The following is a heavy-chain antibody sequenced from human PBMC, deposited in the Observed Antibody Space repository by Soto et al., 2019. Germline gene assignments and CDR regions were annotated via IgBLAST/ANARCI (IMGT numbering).Heavy chain of an antibody. CDR2: FDPEDGET. D-gene: IGHD2-15*01. V-gene: IGHV1-24*01. CDR1: GYTLTELS. J-gene: IGHJ3*02. CDR3: ATAIHGYCSGGSCYRKGRDAFDI. Sequence: QVQLVQSGAEVKKPGASVKVSCKVSGYTLTELSMHWVRQAPGKGLEWMGGFDPEDGETIYAQKFQGRVTMTEATTTDKDYMKLRSLRTEDTAVYYCATAIHGYCSGGSCYRKGRDAFDIWGQGTMVTFSS.